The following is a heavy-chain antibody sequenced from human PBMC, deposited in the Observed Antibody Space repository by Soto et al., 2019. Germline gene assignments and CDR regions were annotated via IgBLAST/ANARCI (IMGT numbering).Heavy chain of an antibody. CDR2: MNPNSGNT. D-gene: IGHD3-16*01. Sequence: QVQLVQSGAEVKKPGASVKVSCKASGYTFTSYDINWLRQATGQGLEWMGWMNPNSGNTGFAQKFQGRVTMTRNTSIRTAYMERSSLRSEDTAVYYCARETVSWFDPWGQGTLVTVSS. J-gene: IGHJ5*02. V-gene: IGHV1-8*01. CDR3: ARETVSWFDP. CDR1: GYTFTSYD.